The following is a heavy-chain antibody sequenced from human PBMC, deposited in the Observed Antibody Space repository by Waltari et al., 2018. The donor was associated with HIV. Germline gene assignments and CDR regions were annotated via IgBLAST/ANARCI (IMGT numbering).Heavy chain of an antibody. CDR2: IYDSGGT. D-gene: IGHD3-10*01. Sequence: QVQLQESGPGLVKPSETLLLTCTVSGGSISSHYGSWIRRPPGKRLECIGYIYDSGGTNYNPSLKSRVTIAVDTSKKQISLKLISVTAADTAVYYCARDFPFSHYYGSGSYFGSDYWGQGTQVTVSS. J-gene: IGHJ4*02. V-gene: IGHV4-59*11. CDR1: GGSISSHY. CDR3: ARDFPFSHYYGSGSYFGSDY.